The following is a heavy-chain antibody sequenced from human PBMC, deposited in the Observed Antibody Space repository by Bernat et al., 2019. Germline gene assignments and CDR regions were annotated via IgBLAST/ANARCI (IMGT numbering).Heavy chain of an antibody. CDR2: IYYSGST. Sequence: QVQLQESGPGLVKPSETLSLTCTVSGGSISSYYWSWIRQPPGKGLEWIGYIYYSGSTNYNPSLKSRVTISVDTSKNQFSLKLSSVTAADTAVYYCARVTYRGYDRNDTWFDPWGQGTLVTVSS. D-gene: IGHD5-12*01. V-gene: IGHV4-59*01. CDR1: GGSISSYY. J-gene: IGHJ5*02. CDR3: ARVTYRGYDRNDTWFDP.